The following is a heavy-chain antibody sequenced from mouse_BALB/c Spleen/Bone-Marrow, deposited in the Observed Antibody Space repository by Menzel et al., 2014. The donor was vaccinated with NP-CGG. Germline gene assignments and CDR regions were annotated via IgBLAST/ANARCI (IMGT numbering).Heavy chain of an antibody. CDR2: NNPSNGGT. V-gene: IGHV1S81*02. D-gene: IGHD2-1*01. Sequence: QVHVKQSGAELVKPGASVKLSCKASGYTFTSYYMYWVKQRPGQGLEWIGENNPSNGGTNFNEKFKSKATLTVDKSSSTAYMQLSSLTSEDSAVYYCTRSYYGNYFDVWGAGTTVTVSS. CDR1: GYTFTSYY. CDR3: TRSYYGNYFDV. J-gene: IGHJ1*01.